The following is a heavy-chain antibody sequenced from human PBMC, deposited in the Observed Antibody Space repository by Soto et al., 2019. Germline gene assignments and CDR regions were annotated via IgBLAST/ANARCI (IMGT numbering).Heavy chain of an antibody. V-gene: IGHV4-39*01. CDR1: GGSISSSSYY. D-gene: IGHD5-18*01. CDR2: IYYSGST. Sequence: SETLSLTCTVSGGSISSSSYYWGWIRQPPGKGLEWIGSIYYSGSTYYNPSLKSRVTISVDTSKNQFSLKLSSVTAADTAVYYCASLLIPLGGTSYGLHAFDIWGQGTMVTVSS. J-gene: IGHJ3*02. CDR3: ASLLIPLGGTSYGLHAFDI.